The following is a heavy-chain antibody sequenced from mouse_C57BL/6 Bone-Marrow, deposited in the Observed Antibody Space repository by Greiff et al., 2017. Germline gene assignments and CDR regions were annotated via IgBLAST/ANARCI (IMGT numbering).Heavy chain of an antibody. CDR2: IYPGSGST. CDR1: GYTFTSYW. V-gene: IGHV1-55*01. D-gene: IGHD1-1*01. Sequence: VQLQQPGAELVKPGASVKMSCKASGYTFTSYWITWVKQRPGQGLEWIGDIYPGSGSTNYNEKFKRKATLTVDTSSSTAYMQLSSLTSEDSAVYYCARGSEPLLLRYYWGQGTTLTVSS. J-gene: IGHJ2*01. CDR3: ARGSEPLLLRYY.